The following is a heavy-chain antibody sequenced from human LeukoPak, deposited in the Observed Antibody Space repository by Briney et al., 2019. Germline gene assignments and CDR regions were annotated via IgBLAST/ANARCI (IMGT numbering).Heavy chain of an antibody. CDR2: LKKKTDGGTT. J-gene: IGHJ4*01. CDR1: GFTFSNAW. V-gene: IGHV3-15*01. Sequence: PGGSLRLSCAASGFTFSNAWMNWVRQAPGKGLEWVARLKKKTDGGTTDYAAPVKGRFTISRDDSRNMLYLQMDSLKTEDTAIYYCTTFSYVLDYWGQEPWSPSPQ. CDR3: TTFSYVLDY. D-gene: IGHD3-16*01.